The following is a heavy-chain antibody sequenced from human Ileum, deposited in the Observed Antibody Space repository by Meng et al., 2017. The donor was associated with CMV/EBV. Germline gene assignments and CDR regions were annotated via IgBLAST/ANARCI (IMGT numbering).Heavy chain of an antibody. CDR3: ARNGAYSLDS. D-gene: IGHD4/OR15-4a*01. V-gene: IGHV4-4*02. Sequence: LTCGVSGGSFGCDCWWSWVRQSPGKGLEWLGESHPRGTTTYNPSLKSRLIISLDESKTEFSLKLTSVTAADTAVYYCARNGAYSLDSWSQGSLVTVSS. CDR2: SHPRGTT. CDR1: GGSFGCDCW. J-gene: IGHJ4*02.